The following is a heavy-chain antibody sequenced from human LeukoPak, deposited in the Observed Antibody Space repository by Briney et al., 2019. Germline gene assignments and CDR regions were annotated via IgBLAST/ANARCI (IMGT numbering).Heavy chain of an antibody. D-gene: IGHD2-2*01. CDR1: GYTFTSYA. J-gene: IGHJ4*02. CDR3: ARVVPASPGGFDY. CDR2: INAGNGNT. V-gene: IGHV1-3*01. Sequence: ASVKVSCKASGYTFTSYAMHWVRQAPGQRLEWMGWINAGNGNTKYSQKFQGRVTITRDTSASTAYMELSSLRSEDTAVYYCARVVPASPGGFDYWGQGTLVTVSS.